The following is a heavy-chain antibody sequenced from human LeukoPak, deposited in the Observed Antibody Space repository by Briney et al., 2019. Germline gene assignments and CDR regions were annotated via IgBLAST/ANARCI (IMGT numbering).Heavy chain of an antibody. CDR1: GYIFTAYY. CDR2: ISAYNGDT. Sequence: GASVKVSCKASGYIFTAYYMHWVRQAPGQGLEWMGWISAYNGDTKFAPKFQDRFTMTTDTSTSTAYMELRSLRSDDTAVYYCARPLYCTRTSCNDYWGQGTLVTVSS. D-gene: IGHD2-2*01. J-gene: IGHJ4*02. V-gene: IGHV1-18*04. CDR3: ARPLYCTRTSCNDY.